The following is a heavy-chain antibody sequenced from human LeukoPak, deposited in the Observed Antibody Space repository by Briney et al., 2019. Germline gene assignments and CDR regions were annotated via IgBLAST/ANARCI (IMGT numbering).Heavy chain of an antibody. V-gene: IGHV3-30*03. Sequence: GGSLRLSCAASGFTFSSYGMHWVRQAPGKGLEWVAVISYDGSNKYYADSVKGRFTISRDNSKNTLYLQMNSLRAEDTAVYYCARDSKRWLQSVHYFDYWGQGTLVTVSS. D-gene: IGHD5-24*01. CDR1: GFTFSSYG. J-gene: IGHJ4*02. CDR2: ISYDGSNK. CDR3: ARDSKRWLQSVHYFDY.